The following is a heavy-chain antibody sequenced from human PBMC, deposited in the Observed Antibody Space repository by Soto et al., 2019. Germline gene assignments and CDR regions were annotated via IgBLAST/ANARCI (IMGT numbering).Heavy chain of an antibody. CDR2: LSHDGSKR. Sequence: TGGSLRLSXAASGFIFNSYDMHWVRQAPGKGLEWMAFLSHDGSKRFYADSVKGRITISRDNFNNTLLLQMHSLRPEDTGVYYCVQDLIGYCGGSTCNIFQSWGQGARVTVSS. J-gene: IGHJ4*02. CDR1: GFIFNSYD. CDR3: VQDLIGYCGGSTCNIFQS. V-gene: IGHV3-30*18. D-gene: IGHD2-15*01.